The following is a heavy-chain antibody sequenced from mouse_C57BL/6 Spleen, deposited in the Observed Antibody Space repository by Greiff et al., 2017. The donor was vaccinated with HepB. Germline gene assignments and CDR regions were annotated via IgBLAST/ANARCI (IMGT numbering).Heavy chain of an antibody. CDR3: AELGRGY. Sequence: VQLQQPGPELVKPGASVKISCKASGYAFSSSWMNWVKQRPGKGLEWIGRIYPGDGDTNYNGKFKGKATLTADKSSSTAYMQLSSLTSEDSAVYFCAELGRGYWGQGTTLTVSS. V-gene: IGHV1-82*01. D-gene: IGHD4-1*01. J-gene: IGHJ2*01. CDR1: GYAFSSSW. CDR2: IYPGDGDT.